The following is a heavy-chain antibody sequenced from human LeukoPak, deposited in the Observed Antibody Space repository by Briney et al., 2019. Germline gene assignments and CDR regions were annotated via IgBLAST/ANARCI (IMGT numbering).Heavy chain of an antibody. CDR1: GGLISISTYY. V-gene: IGHV4-39*01. J-gene: IGHJ4*02. D-gene: IGHD5-12*01. CDR2: INYSGST. CDR3: ARIRFNGYDSYYFES. Sequence: SETLSLTCTVSGGLISISTYYWGWIRQPPGKGLEWIGTINYSGSTYYNPSLKSRVTISVDTSKNEFSLKLSSVTAADTAVYYCARIRFNGYDSYYFESWGQGTLVTVSS.